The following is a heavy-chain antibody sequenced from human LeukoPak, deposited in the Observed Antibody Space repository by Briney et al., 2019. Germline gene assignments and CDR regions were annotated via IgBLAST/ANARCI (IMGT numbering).Heavy chain of an antibody. CDR1: GGSFSGYY. D-gene: IGHD3-22*01. Sequence: SETLSLTCAVYGGSFSGYYWSWIRQPPGKGLEWIGEINHSGSTNYNPSLKSRVTISVDTSKNQFSLKLSSVTAADTAVYYCARNDYDSSGYYSDYWGQGTLVTISS. CDR2: INHSGST. J-gene: IGHJ4*02. V-gene: IGHV4-34*01. CDR3: ARNDYDSSGYYSDY.